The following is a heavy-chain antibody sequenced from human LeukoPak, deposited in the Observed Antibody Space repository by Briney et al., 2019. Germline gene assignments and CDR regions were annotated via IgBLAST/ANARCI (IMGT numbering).Heavy chain of an antibody. CDR3: AKTTRASIRSAFDI. J-gene: IGHJ3*02. D-gene: IGHD1-7*01. V-gene: IGHV4-34*01. CDR1: GGSFSGYY. Sequence: PSETLSLTCAVYGGSFSGYYWSWIRQPPGKGLEWIGEINHSGSTNYNPSLKSRVTISVDTSKNQFSLKLSSMTATDTAVYYCAKTTRASIRSAFDIWGQGTLVTVSS. CDR2: INHSGST.